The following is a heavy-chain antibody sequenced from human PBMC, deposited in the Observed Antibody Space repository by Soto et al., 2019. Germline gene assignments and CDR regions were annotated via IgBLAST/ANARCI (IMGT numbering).Heavy chain of an antibody. J-gene: IGHJ6*02. D-gene: IGHD3-22*01. CDR2: ITSSSDTI. V-gene: IGHV3-48*02. CDR3: ARVVVVIPPGYYYAMDV. CDR1: GFTFSSFH. Sequence: GGSLRLSCAASGFTFSSFHMNWVRQAPGRGLECVAYITSSSDTIYYSDSVKGRFTISRDNGKNSLFLQMNSLRDEDTAVYYCARVVVVIPPGYYYAMDVWGQGTTVTVSS.